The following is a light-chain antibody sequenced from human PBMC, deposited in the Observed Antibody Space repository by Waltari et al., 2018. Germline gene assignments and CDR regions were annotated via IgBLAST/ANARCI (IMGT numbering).Light chain of an antibody. J-gene: IGKJ4*01. CDR1: HSITTY. V-gene: IGKV1-39*01. CDR3: QQTNTVPLT. Sequence: DIQMTQSPSSLSASVGDRVTITCRASHSITTYLNWYQQKPGKAPNLLIYAASSLQSGVPSRFSGSVSGTEFTLTISSLRPEDFATYYCQQTNTVPLTFGGGTKVEIK. CDR2: AAS.